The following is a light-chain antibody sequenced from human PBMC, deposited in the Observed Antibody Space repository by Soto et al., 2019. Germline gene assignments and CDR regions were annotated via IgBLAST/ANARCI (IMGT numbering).Light chain of an antibody. Sequence: DIQMTQSPSTLSASVGDRVTITCRASQSISSWLAWYQQRPGKAPKLLIYDASSLQSGVPSRFSGSGSGTEFTLTISSLQPDDFASYYCQQANSFPFTFGPGTKV. CDR2: DAS. CDR3: QQANSFPFT. CDR1: QSISSW. J-gene: IGKJ3*01. V-gene: IGKV1-5*01.